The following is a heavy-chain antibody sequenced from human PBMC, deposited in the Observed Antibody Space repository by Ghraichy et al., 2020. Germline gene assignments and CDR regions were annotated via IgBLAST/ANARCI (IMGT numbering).Heavy chain of an antibody. D-gene: IGHD5-18*01. CDR2: INHSGST. Sequence: LTCVVYGGSFNDYYWSWIRQSPGKGLEWIGEINHSGSTNYNPSLKSRVTISLDTSKNQFSLKLNSVTAADTSVYYCVRNRLQNWFDPWGQGTLVTVSS. J-gene: IGHJ5*02. CDR3: VRNRLQNWFDP. V-gene: IGHV4-34*01. CDR1: GGSFNDYY.